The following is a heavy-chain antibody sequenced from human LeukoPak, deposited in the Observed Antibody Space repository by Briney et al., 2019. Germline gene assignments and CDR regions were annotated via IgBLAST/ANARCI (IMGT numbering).Heavy chain of an antibody. Sequence: KPSETLSLTCAVYGGSFSGYCWSWIRQPPGKGLEWIGEINHSGSTNYNPSLKSRVTISVDTSKNQFSLKLSSVTAADTAVYYCARAGDIVVVPAAVFDYWGQGTLVTVSS. CDR3: ARAGDIVVVPAAVFDY. CDR2: INHSGST. CDR1: GGSFSGYC. D-gene: IGHD2-2*01. J-gene: IGHJ4*02. V-gene: IGHV4-34*01.